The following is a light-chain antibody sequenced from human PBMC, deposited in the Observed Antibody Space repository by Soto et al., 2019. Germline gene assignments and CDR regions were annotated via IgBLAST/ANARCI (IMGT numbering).Light chain of an antibody. CDR1: QSISSY. CDR2: DAS. V-gene: IGKV3-11*01. Sequence: EIVLTQSPATLSLSPGERATLSCRASQSISSYLAWYQQKPDQAPRLLIYDASNRATGIPARFSGSGSGTDFTLTIISLEPENFAVYYSNLRTTWPFTFGRGSKVDIK. J-gene: IGKJ3*01. CDR3: NLRTTWPFT.